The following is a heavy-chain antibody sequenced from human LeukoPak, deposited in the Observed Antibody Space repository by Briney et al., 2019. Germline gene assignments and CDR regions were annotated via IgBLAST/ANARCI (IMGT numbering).Heavy chain of an antibody. V-gene: IGHV4-39*01. Sequence: NPSETLSLTCTVSGGSISSSSYYWGWIRQPPGKGLEWIGSIYYSGSTYYNPSLKSRVTISVDTSKNQFSLKLSSVTAADTAVYYCARQPSGTAAFDIWGQGTMVIVSS. D-gene: IGHD1/OR15-1a*01. CDR1: GGSISSSSYY. J-gene: IGHJ3*02. CDR3: ARQPSGTAAFDI. CDR2: IYYSGST.